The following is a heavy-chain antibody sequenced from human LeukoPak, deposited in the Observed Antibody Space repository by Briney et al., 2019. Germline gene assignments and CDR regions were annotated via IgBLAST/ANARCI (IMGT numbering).Heavy chain of an antibody. V-gene: IGHV3-53*01. D-gene: IGHD3-22*01. CDR2: IYSGGST. CDR1: GFTVSSNY. CDR3: AHLGYYDSSGYSPGDY. J-gene: IGHJ4*02. Sequence: PGGSLRLSCAASGFTVSSNYMSWVRQAPGKGLERVSVIYSGGSTYYADSVKGRFTISRDNSKNTLYLQMNSLRAEDTAVYYCAHLGYYDSSGYSPGDYWGQGTLVTVSS.